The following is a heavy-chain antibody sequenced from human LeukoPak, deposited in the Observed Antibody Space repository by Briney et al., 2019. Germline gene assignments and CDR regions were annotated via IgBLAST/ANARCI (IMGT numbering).Heavy chain of an antibody. CDR2: ISYDGSNK. CDR1: GFTFSSYG. CDR3: AKAGPGSGSPPVFDP. J-gene: IGHJ5*02. V-gene: IGHV3-30*18. Sequence: TGGSLRLSCAASGFTFSSYGMHWVRQAPGKGLEWVAVISYDGSNKYYADSVKGRFTISRDNSKNTLYLQMNSLRAEDTAVYYCAKAGPGSGSPPVFDPWGQGTLVTVSS. D-gene: IGHD3-10*01.